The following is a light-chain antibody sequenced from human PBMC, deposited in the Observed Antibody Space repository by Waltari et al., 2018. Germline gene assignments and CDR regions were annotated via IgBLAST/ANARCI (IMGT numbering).Light chain of an antibody. CDR3: ALYMGRGIRV. CDR2: NTN. J-gene: IGLJ2*01. Sequence: QTVVTQEPAFSVSPGGTVTLTCGLNSGSVSTTYYPSWYQQTPGQAPRTLIYNTNMRSSGVPERFSGSILGDKAALTITGAQADDECDYYCALYMGRGIRVFGGGTKLTVL. CDR1: SGSVSTTYY. V-gene: IGLV8-61*01.